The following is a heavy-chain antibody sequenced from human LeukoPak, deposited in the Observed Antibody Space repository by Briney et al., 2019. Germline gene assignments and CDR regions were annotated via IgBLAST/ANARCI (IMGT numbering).Heavy chain of an antibody. V-gene: IGHV4-39*01. Sequence: SATLSLTCTVSGGSISSRSDYWGWIRQPPGKGLAWIGSIYYTGSTHYNPSLKSRVTISVDTSKNQFSLKLSSVTAADTAVYYCARRPGEYGGNDFDYWGQGTLVTVSS. J-gene: IGHJ4*02. CDR1: GGSISSRSDY. CDR2: IYYTGST. D-gene: IGHD4/OR15-4a*01. CDR3: ARRPGEYGGNDFDY.